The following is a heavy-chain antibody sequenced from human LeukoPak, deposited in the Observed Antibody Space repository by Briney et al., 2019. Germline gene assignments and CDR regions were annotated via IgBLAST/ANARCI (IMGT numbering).Heavy chain of an antibody. V-gene: IGHV4-39*01. CDR3: ARPRIVGATWAGSNNAFDI. Sequence: PSETLSLTCTVSGGSISSSSYYWGWIRQPPGKGLEWIGSIYYSGSTYYSPSLKSRVTISVDTSKNQFSLKLSSVTAADTAVYYCARPRIVGATWAGSNNAFDIWGQGTMVTVSS. CDR1: GGSISSSSYY. J-gene: IGHJ3*02. CDR2: IYYSGST. D-gene: IGHD1-26*01.